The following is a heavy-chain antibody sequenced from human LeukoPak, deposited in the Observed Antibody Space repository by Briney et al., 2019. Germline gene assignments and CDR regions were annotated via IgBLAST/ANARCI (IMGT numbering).Heavy chain of an antibody. Sequence: HPGGSLRLSCAASGFTFSSYWMHWVRQAPGKGLVWVSRINIDGSSTSYADSVKGRFAISRDNAKNTLYLQMNSLKAEDTAVYYCARGGDSGSYCNYWGQGTLVTVSS. J-gene: IGHJ4*02. D-gene: IGHD3-10*01. CDR2: INIDGSST. CDR3: ARGGDSGSYCNY. V-gene: IGHV3-74*01. CDR1: GFTFSSYW.